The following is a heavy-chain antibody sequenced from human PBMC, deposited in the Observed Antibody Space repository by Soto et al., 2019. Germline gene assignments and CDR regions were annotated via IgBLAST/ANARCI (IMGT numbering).Heavy chain of an antibody. CDR2: IYPSGST. Sequence: QLQLQESGSGLVKPSQTLSLTCSVSGGSVSSSGGYSWSCSRQPPGKALEWIGYIYPSGSTSYNPSLKSRVAISLDWSKKRYSLNLRSVTSADTVVYYCVRDRVGGSDIYYKSQGMEIWGKGTTVTVVS. J-gene: IGHJ6*04. V-gene: IGHV4-30-2*01. CDR3: VRDRVGGSDIYYKSQGMEI. D-gene: IGHD3-10*01. CDR1: GGSVSSSGGYS.